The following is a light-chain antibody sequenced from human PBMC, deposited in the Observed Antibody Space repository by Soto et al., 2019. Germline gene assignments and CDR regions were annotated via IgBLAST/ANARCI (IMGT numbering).Light chain of an antibody. J-gene: IGLJ2*01. CDR1: TSNIGKNA. Sequence: QSVLTQPPSVSEAPRQRASISCSGSTSNIGKNAVNWYQQLPGKAPRLLIYYDDLLPSGISDRFSASKSGASASLAISGLQSEDEADYYCAAWDDSLNGVVCGGGTKLTVL. CDR3: AAWDDSLNGVV. CDR2: YDD. V-gene: IGLV1-36*01.